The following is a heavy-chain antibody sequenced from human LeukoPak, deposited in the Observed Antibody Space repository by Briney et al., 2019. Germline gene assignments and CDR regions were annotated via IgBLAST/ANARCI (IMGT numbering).Heavy chain of an antibody. J-gene: IGHJ5*02. Sequence: PSETLSLTCDVSGDSGASSGSYWSGWFRQPPGKGLEWIGYIYYSGSTNYNPSLKSRVTISVDTSKEQFSLKLSSVTAADTAVYYCARGGPGYSSSWFVGWFDPWGQGTLVTVSS. CDR1: GDSGASSGSYW. CDR3: ARGGPGYSSSWFVGWFDP. V-gene: IGHV4-61*01. D-gene: IGHD6-13*01. CDR2: IYYSGST.